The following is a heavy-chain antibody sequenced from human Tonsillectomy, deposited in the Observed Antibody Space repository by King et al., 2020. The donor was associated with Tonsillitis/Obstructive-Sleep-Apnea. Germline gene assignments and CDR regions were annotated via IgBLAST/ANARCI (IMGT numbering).Heavy chain of an antibody. J-gene: IGHJ4*02. CDR1: GFTFSNAW. D-gene: IGHD3-22*01. Sequence: VQLVESGGGLVKPGGSLRLSCAASGFTFSNAWMNWVRQAPGKGLEWVGRIKSKTDGGTTDYAAPVKGRFTISRHDSKNTLYLQMNSLKTDDTAVYYCTTDYYDSSGSLVDYWGQGTLVPVSS. CDR3: TTDYYDSSGSLVDY. CDR2: IKSKTDGGTT. V-gene: IGHV3-15*07.